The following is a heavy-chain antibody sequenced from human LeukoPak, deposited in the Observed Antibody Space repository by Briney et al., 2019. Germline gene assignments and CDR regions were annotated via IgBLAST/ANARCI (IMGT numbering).Heavy chain of an antibody. V-gene: IGHV3-30*02. CDR2: IRYDGTTQ. D-gene: IGHD4-17*01. CDR3: ARDHLYGDYSTTCDY. CDR1: GFTFSNYA. Sequence: PRGSLRLSCAASGFTFSNYAMHWVRQAPGKGLEWVAFIRYDGTTQYYADSVKGRFTISRDNSKNTLYLQMSSLGGEDTAVYYCARDHLYGDYSTTCDYWGQGTLVTVSS. J-gene: IGHJ4*02.